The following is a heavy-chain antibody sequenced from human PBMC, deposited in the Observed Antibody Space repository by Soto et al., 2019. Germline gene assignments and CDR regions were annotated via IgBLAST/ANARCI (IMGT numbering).Heavy chain of an antibody. J-gene: IGHJ3*01. Sequence: GGSLRLSRAASRFTFSSYAMSLVRRAPGKGLEWVSAISGRGGSTYYADSVKGRFTISRDNSKNTLYLQMNSLRVEDTAVYYCAKRLGNDVFDVWAQGTMVPVSS. CDR2: ISGRGGST. V-gene: IGHV3-23*01. CDR3: AKRLGNDVFDV. CDR1: RFTFSSYA. D-gene: IGHD7-27*01.